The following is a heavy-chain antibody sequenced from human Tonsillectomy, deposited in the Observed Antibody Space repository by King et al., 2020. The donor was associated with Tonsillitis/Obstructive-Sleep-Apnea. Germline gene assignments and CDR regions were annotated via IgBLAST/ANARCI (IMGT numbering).Heavy chain of an antibody. CDR1: GDSSNNDHW. CDR2: IYHTGST. J-gene: IGHJ4*02. Sequence: VQLQESGPGLVKPSGTLSLTCAVSGDSSNNDHWWSWFRQPPGKGLEWVGEIYHTGSTNYNPSLKSRVTISVDKSKNQFSLKLSSVTAADTAVYYCASARWDYWGQGTLVTVSS. CDR3: ASARWDY. D-gene: IGHD6-13*01. V-gene: IGHV4-4*02.